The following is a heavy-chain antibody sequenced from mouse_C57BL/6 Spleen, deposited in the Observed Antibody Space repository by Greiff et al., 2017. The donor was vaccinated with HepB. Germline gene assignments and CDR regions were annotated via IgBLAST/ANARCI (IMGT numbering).Heavy chain of an antibody. D-gene: IGHD3-2*02. V-gene: IGHV3-6*01. J-gene: IGHJ4*01. Sequence: EVKLMESGPGLVKPSQSLSLTCSVTGYSITSGYYWNWIRQFPGNKLEWMGYISYDGSNNYNPSLKNRISITRDTSKNQFFLKLNSVTTEDTATYYCASRDSLGRMDYWGQGTSVTVSS. CDR3: ASRDSLGRMDY. CDR2: ISYDGSN. CDR1: GYSITSGYY.